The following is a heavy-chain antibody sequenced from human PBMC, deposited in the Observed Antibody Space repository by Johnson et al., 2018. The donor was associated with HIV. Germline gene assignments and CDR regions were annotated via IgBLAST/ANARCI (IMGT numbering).Heavy chain of an antibody. CDR3: TTMGGQWEQLGDAFDI. V-gene: IGHV3-23*04. CDR2: ISGSGGST. D-gene: IGHD1-26*01. Sequence: VQLVESGGGLVQPGGSLRLSCAASGFTFSSYAMSWVRQALGKGLEWVSGISGSGGSTYYAGSVKGRFTISRDNSKNTVYLQMNSLGAEDTAVYYCTTMGGQWEQLGDAFDIWGQGTMVTVSS. CDR1: GFTFSSYA. J-gene: IGHJ3*02.